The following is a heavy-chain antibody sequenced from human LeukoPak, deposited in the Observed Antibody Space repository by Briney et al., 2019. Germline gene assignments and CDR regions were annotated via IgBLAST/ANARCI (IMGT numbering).Heavy chain of an antibody. V-gene: IGHV7-4-1*02. CDR2: INTNTGNP. D-gene: IGHD6-19*01. CDR1: GGTFPNYA. Sequence: ASVKVSCKASGGTFPNYAIGWVRQATGQGLEWMGWINTNTGNPTYAQGFTGRFVFSLDTSVSTAYLQISSLKAEDTAVYYCAVERAEYSSGWYGNYFDYWGKGTLVTVSS. J-gene: IGHJ4*02. CDR3: AVERAEYSSGWYGNYFDY.